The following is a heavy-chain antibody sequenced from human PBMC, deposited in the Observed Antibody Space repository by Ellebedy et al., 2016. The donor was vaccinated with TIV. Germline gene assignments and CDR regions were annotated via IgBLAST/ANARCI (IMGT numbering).Heavy chain of an antibody. CDR1: GYTFTSYG. CDR3: ARVPGIAAARSLIGVFDI. CDR2: MNPNSGNT. Sequence: ASVRVSCKASGYTFTSYGINWVRQATGQGLEWMGWMNPNSGNTGYAQKFQGRVTMTRNTSISTAYMELSSLRSEDTAVYYCARVPGIAAARSLIGVFDIWGQGTMVTVSS. J-gene: IGHJ3*02. D-gene: IGHD6-13*01. V-gene: IGHV1-8*02.